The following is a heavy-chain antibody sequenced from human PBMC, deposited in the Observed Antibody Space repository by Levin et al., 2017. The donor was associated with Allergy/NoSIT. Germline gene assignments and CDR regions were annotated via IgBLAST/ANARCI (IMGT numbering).Heavy chain of an antibody. CDR3: ARAPYKRYFDY. J-gene: IGHJ4*02. CDR1: GFTFDDYG. D-gene: IGHD5-24*01. Sequence: GESLKISCAASGFTFDDYGMSWVRQAPGKGLEWVSGINWNGGSTGYADSVKGRFTISRDNAKNSLYLQMNSLRAEDTALYYCARAPYKRYFDYWGQGTLVTVSS. CDR2: INWNGGST. V-gene: IGHV3-20*04.